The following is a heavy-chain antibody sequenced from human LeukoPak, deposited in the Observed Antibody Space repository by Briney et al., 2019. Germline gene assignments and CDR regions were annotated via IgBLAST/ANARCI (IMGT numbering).Heavy chain of an antibody. D-gene: IGHD2-8*01. CDR2: INPSGGTT. CDR1: GYTFTSNY. J-gene: IGHJ3*02. Sequence: GASVKVSCKAFGYTFTSNYIHWVRQAPGQGLEWMGIINPSGGTTIYAQKFQGRVTMTRDTSTSTVYMELSSLRSEDTAVYYCARQRGGQYEDGFDIWGQATMVTVSS. CDR3: ARQRGGQYEDGFDI. V-gene: IGHV1-46*01.